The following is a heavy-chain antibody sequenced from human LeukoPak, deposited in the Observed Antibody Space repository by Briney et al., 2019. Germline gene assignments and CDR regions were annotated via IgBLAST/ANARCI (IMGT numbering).Heavy chain of an antibody. CDR3: AREESSSSGYYFDY. D-gene: IGHD6-6*01. V-gene: IGHV3-23*01. J-gene: IGHJ4*02. CDR2: ISGSGGST. Sequence: GGSLRLSCAASGFTFSSYAMSWVRQAPGKGLEWVSAISGSGGSTYYADSVKGRFTISRDNAKNSLYLQMNSLRAEDTAVYYCAREESSSSGYYFDYWGQGALVTVSS. CDR1: GFTFSSYA.